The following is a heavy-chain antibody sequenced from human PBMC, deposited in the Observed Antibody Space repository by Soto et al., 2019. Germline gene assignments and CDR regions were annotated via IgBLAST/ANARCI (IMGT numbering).Heavy chain of an antibody. V-gene: IGHV4-34*01. CDR3: ARGPRRYIAAAGTHIYYYYYYGMDV. CDR1: GGSFSGYY. Sequence: PSETLSLTCAVYGGSFSGYYWSWIRQPPGKGLEWIGEINHSGSTNYNPSLKSRVTISVDTSKNQFSLKLSSVTAADTAVYYCARGPRRYIAAAGTHIYYYYYYGMDVWGQGTTVTVS. J-gene: IGHJ6*02. CDR2: INHSGST. D-gene: IGHD6-13*01.